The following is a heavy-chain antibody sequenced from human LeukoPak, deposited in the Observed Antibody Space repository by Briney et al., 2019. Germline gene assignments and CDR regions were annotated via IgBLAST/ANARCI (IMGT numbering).Heavy chain of an antibody. Sequence: GGSLRLSFAASGFTFSSYSMNWVRQAPGKGLEWVSSMSNSGSYIYYADSVKGRFTISRDNAKNSLYLQMNSLRAEDTAVYYCARTYYDFWSGSGRMGYWGQGTLVTVSS. J-gene: IGHJ4*02. V-gene: IGHV3-21*01. CDR3: ARTYYDFWSGSGRMGY. CDR2: MSNSGSYI. CDR1: GFTFSSYS. D-gene: IGHD3-3*01.